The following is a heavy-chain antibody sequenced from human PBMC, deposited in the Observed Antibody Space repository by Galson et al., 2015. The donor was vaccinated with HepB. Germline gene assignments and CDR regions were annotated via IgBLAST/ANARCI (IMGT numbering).Heavy chain of an antibody. CDR1: GGSFSGYY. J-gene: IGHJ6*03. V-gene: IGHV4-34*01. CDR2: INHSGST. Sequence: ETLSLTCAVYGGSFSGYYWSWIRQPPGKGLEWIGEINHSGSTNYNPSLKSRVTISVDTSKNQFSLKLSSVTAADTAVYYCARDGGYCSGGSCYRRYYYYYYMDVWGKGTTVTVSS. CDR3: ARDGGYCSGGSCYRRYYYYYYMDV. D-gene: IGHD2-15*01.